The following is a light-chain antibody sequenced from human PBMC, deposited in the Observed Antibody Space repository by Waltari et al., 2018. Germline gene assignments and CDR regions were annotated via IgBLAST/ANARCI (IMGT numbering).Light chain of an antibody. Sequence: QSALTQPASASGSPGQSITISCTGTSSDVGGYNYVSWYPQHPGKAPKLMIYEVSNRPSRVSNRFSGSQSGNTASLPISGLQDEDEADYYCSAYTSSSTDVFGSGTKVTVL. CDR3: SAYTSSSTDV. CDR2: EVS. J-gene: IGLJ1*01. CDR1: SSDVGGYNY. V-gene: IGLV2-14*01.